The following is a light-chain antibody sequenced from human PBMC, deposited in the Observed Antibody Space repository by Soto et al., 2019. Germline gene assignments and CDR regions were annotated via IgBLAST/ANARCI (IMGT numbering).Light chain of an antibody. CDR1: SSDVGGYNY. CDR3: SSYSLSSSFV. V-gene: IGLV2-14*01. J-gene: IGLJ1*01. Sequence: QSALTQPASVSGSPGQSITISCTGTSSDVGGYNYVSWYQQHPGKAPKLMIYEVNNRPSGVSKRSSGSKSGNTASLTISGLQAEDEADYYCSSYSLSSSFVLGTATKLTVL. CDR2: EVN.